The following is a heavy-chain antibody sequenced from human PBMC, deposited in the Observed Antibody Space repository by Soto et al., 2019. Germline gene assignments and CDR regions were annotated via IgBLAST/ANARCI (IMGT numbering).Heavy chain of an antibody. J-gene: IGHJ4*02. CDR2: IFSNDEK. CDR1: GFSLSNARMG. Sequence: QVTLKESGPVLVKPTETLTLTCTVSGFSLSNARMGVSWIRQPPGKALEWLAHIFSNDEKSYSTSLKSRLTISKDTSKSQVVLTMTNMDPVDTATYYCARLYYYDSSGYYYFDYWGQGTLVTVSS. CDR3: ARLYYYDSSGYYYFDY. D-gene: IGHD3-22*01. V-gene: IGHV2-26*01.